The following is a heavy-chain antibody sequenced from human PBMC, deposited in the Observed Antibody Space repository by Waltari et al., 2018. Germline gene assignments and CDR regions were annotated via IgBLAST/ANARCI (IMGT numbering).Heavy chain of an antibody. Sequence: QVQLVQSGAEVKKPGSSVKVSCKASGGTFSSYAISWVRQAPGQGLEWMGGINPIFGTANYAQKFQGRVTITADESTSTAYMELSSLRSEDTAVYYCARGGAVNEDGGYYYYMDVWGKGTTVTISS. CDR3: ARGGAVNEDGGYYYYMDV. J-gene: IGHJ6*03. CDR1: GGTFSSYA. CDR2: INPIFGTA. D-gene: IGHD3-16*01. V-gene: IGHV1-69*12.